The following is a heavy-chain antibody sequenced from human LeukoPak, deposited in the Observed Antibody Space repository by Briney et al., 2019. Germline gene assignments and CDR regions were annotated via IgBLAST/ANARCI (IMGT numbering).Heavy chain of an antibody. CDR3: AKGGYTTYFQY. J-gene: IGHJ4*02. V-gene: IGHV3-23*01. CDR1: GFTFSSYA. Sequence: GGSLRFSCSASGFTFSSYAMTCVRQAPGKGLQWVSTIRATAGTTYYADSVKGRFTISRDNSKNTVYLQMNSLGAEDTAVYYCAKGGYTTYFQYWGQGTLVTVSS. D-gene: IGHD6-13*01. CDR2: IRATAGTT.